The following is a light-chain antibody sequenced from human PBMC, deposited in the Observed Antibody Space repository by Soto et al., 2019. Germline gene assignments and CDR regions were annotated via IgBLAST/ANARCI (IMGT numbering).Light chain of an antibody. V-gene: IGLV2-11*01. CDR1: SSDVGAYNY. J-gene: IGLJ2*01. CDR3: CSYEGTYSFRV. Sequence: QSALTQPRSVSGSPGHSVTISCTGTSSDVGAYNYVSWYQQHPGKAPKLIIYDVNKRPSGVPDRFSDSKSGNTASLTISGLQAEDEGDYFCCSYEGTYSFRVFGGGTKLTVL. CDR2: DVN.